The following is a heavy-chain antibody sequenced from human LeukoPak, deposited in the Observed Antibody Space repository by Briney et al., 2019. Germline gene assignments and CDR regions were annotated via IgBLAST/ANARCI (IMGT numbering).Heavy chain of an antibody. J-gene: IGHJ4*02. Sequence: ASVKVSCKASGYTFTSYDINWVRQATGQGLEWMGWMNPNSGNTGYAQKFQGRVTITRNTSISTAYMELNSLISEDTAVYYCARDGEYTMVRGVYFDYWGQGTLVTVSS. V-gene: IGHV1-8*03. CDR2: MNPNSGNT. CDR1: GYTFTSYD. D-gene: IGHD3-10*01. CDR3: ARDGEYTMVRGVYFDY.